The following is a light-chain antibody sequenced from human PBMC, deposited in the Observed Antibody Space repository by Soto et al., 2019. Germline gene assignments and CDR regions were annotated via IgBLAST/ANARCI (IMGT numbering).Light chain of an antibody. Sequence: EIVLTQSPGTLSLSPGQRATLSCRASQSVINNYLAWYQQKPGQAPRLLIYGASNTASGFPDRFSGSGSGTDFTLTISRLQHEDFAVYHCQQYGSSPRTFGQGTKVEIK. CDR2: GAS. V-gene: IGKV3-20*01. CDR1: QSVINNY. CDR3: QQYGSSPRT. J-gene: IGKJ1*01.